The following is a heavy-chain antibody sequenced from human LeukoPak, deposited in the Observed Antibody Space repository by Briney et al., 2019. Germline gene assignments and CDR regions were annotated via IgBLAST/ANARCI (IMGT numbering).Heavy chain of an antibody. Sequence: GGSLRLSCAASGFTFSSYSMNWVRQAPGKGLEWVSSISSSSSYIYYADSVKGRLTISRDNAKNLLYLQMNSLRAEDTAVYYCARDLDAFDIWGQGTMVTVSS. CDR3: ARDLDAFDI. J-gene: IGHJ3*02. V-gene: IGHV3-21*01. CDR1: GFTFSSYS. CDR2: ISSSSSYI.